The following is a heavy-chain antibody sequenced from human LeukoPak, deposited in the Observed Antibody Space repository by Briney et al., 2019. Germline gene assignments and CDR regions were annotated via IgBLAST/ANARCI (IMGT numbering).Heavy chain of an antibody. D-gene: IGHD6-13*01. CDR2: ISCDGDNT. V-gene: IGHV3-43*01. CDR3: VKDRTDSSSWYEEKNIDF. CDR1: GFNFDDYN. J-gene: IGHJ4*02. Sequence: GGSLRLSCVASGFNFDDYNMHWVRQAPGKGLEWVSLISCDGDNTYYADSVKGRFTISRDNSKNSLYLQINSLRTEDTPLYFCVKDRTDSSSWYEEKNIDFWGQGTLVTVYS.